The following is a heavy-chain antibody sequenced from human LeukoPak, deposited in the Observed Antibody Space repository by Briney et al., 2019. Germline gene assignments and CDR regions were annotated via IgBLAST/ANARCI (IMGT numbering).Heavy chain of an antibody. CDR2: INPGNGDT. J-gene: IGHJ6*02. CDR1: GYTFTNYA. Sequence: ASVTVSCKGSGYTFTNYAIHWVRQAPGQSLEWLGWINPGNGDTKYSQDFQGRVTINTDTSAATAYVELNSLTSEDTAVYYCARDRWHCRVNCDSVYYFALDVWGQGTTVTVSS. V-gene: IGHV1-3*01. CDR3: ARDRWHCRVNCDSVYYFALDV. D-gene: IGHD2-15*01.